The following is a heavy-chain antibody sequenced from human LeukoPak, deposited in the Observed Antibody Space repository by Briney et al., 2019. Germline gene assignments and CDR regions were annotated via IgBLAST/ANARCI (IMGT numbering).Heavy chain of an antibody. CDR3: ATAWELRDF. CDR2: INQDGSQK. Sequence: PGGSLRLSCVASGFTFRNYWMSWVRQAPGKGLEWVANINQDGSQKYYVDSVKGRFTISRDNAENSLYLQLNSLRVEDTALYYCATAWELRDFWGQGTLVTVSS. J-gene: IGHJ4*02. D-gene: IGHD4-23*01. V-gene: IGHV3-7*01. CDR1: GFTFRNYW.